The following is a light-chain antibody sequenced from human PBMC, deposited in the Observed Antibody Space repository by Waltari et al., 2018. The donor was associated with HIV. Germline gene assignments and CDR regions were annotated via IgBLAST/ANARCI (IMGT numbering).Light chain of an antibody. V-gene: IGLV3-21*02. J-gene: IGLJ2*01. CDR3: QVWESSGGVS. CDR2: DDS. CDR1: NIGSKN. Sequence: SYVLTQSPSLSLAPGQTASVTCGGNNIGSKNVQWYQRRPGQAPVRIVYDDSDRPSGIPERFSGSNAGNTATLSISRVEVGDEAEYLCQVWESSGGVSFGGGTKLTVL.